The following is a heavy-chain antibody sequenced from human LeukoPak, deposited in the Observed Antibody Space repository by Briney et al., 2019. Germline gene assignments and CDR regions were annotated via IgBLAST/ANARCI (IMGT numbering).Heavy chain of an antibody. Sequence: GGSLRLSCAASGIAFDGYVMTWVRQAPGKGLEWVSTVSGSGGSTYYADSVKGRFTISRDNSKNTLYLQMNSLRAEDTAVYYCAILGITMVRAEGLDFWGQGTLVTVSS. J-gene: IGHJ4*02. CDR1: GIAFDGYV. CDR3: AILGITMVRAEGLDF. D-gene: IGHD3-10*01. V-gene: IGHV3-23*01. CDR2: VSGSGGST.